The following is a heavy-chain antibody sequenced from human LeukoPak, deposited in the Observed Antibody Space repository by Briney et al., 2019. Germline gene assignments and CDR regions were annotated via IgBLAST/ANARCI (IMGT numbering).Heavy chain of an antibody. CDR3: AKGMVITDDAFDI. J-gene: IGHJ3*02. V-gene: IGHV3-23*01. CDR1: GFTFSSYA. D-gene: IGHD3-3*01. CDR2: ISGSGGST. Sequence: GGSLRLSCAPSGFTFSSYAMSWVRQAPGKGLEWVSAISGSGGSTYYADSVKGRFTISRDNAKNSLYLQMNSLRAEDAAVYYCAKGMVITDDAFDIWGQGTMVTVSS.